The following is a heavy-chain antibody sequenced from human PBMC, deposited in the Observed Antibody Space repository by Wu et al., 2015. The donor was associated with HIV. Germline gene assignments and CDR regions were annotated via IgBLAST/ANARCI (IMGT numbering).Heavy chain of an antibody. CDR3: ARDSPLTMRSGVNVMDV. CDR2: INPNSGYT. CDR1: GYTFRVYF. D-gene: IGHD3-10*01. V-gene: IGHV1-2*02. J-gene: IGHJ6*02. Sequence: QVQLVQSGAELKKPGASVKISCKGSGYTFRVYFIQWLRQAPGQGLEWMGWINPNSGYTNYAHKFRGRVSMTADTSVSTAYMELTNLTPDDTAVYYCARDSPLTMRSGVNVMDVWAKGPRSASP.